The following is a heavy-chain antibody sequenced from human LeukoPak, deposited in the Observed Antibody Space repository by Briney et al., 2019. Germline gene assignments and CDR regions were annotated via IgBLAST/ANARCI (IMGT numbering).Heavy chain of an antibody. CDR2: MNPNSGNT. CDR3: ARVNAPLLGRRDAFDI. CDR1: GYTFTSYD. V-gene: IGHV1-8*01. J-gene: IGHJ3*02. Sequence: GASVKVSCKASGYTFTSYDINWVRQTTGQGLEWMGWMNPNSGNTGYVQKFQGRVTMTRDTSISTAYMELSRLRSDDTAVYYCARVNAPLLGRRDAFDIWGQGTMVTVSS. D-gene: IGHD1-26*01.